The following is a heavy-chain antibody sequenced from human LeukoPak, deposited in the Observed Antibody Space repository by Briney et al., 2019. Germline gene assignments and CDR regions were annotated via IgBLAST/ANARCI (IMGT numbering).Heavy chain of an antibody. Sequence: GGSLRLSCVVSGFTVSSYYMSWVRQAPGKGLEWVSVIYSGGSKYYADSVRSRFAISRDNSKNTLHLQMDSLRAEDTGVYYCAREGSSYGSGLDVWGKGTTVTVSS. J-gene: IGHJ6*04. D-gene: IGHD3-10*01. V-gene: IGHV3-66*02. CDR3: AREGSSYGSGLDV. CDR1: GFTVSSYY. CDR2: IYSGGSK.